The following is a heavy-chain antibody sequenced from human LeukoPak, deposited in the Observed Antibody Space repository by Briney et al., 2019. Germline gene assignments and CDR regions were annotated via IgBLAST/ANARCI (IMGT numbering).Heavy chain of an antibody. J-gene: IGHJ4*02. V-gene: IGHV3-7*03. D-gene: IGHD1-7*01. Sequence: GGSLRLSCAASGFTFSNNWMTWVRQAPGKGPEWVASVKKDASEKYYVDSVKGRFTISRDNAKNSLYLQMNSLRVEDTAVYYCARGRRELDSYWGQGTLVTVSS. CDR3: ARGRRELDSY. CDR2: VKKDASEK. CDR1: GFTFSNNW.